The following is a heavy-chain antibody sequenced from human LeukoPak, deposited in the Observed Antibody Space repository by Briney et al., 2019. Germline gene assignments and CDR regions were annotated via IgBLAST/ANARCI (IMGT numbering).Heavy chain of an antibody. CDR1: GYTFTGNY. V-gene: IGHV1-2*02. D-gene: IGHD2-21*02. CDR2: INPNSGGT. J-gene: IGHJ6*03. CDR3: ARRSADCGGDCYPDYYYYYYMDV. Sequence: ASVEVSCKASGYTFTGNYMHWVRQAPGQGLEWMGWINPNSGGTNYAQKFQGRVTMTRDTSIGTAYMELNRLRSDDTAVYYCARRSADCGGDCYPDYYYYYYMDVWGKGTTVTVSS.